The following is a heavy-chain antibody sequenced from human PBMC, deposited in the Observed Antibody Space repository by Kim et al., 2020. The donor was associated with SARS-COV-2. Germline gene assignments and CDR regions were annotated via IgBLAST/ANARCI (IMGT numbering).Heavy chain of an antibody. V-gene: IGHV3-43*01. CDR2: ISWDGGST. D-gene: IGHD1-26*01. Sequence: GGSLRLSCAASGFTFDDYTMHWVRQAPGKGLEWVSLISWDGGSTYYADSVKGRFTISRDNSKNSLYLQMNSLRTEDTALYYCAKDLGATTLEWSFDYLGHGTLVTASS. CDR1: GFTFDDYT. CDR3: AKDLGATTLEWSFDY. J-gene: IGHJ4*01.